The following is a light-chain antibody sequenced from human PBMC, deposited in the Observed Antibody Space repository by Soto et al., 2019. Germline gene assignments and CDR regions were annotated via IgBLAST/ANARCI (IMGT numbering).Light chain of an antibody. CDR2: DAS. CDR3: QVRDVWPS. CDR1: QSVSTS. Sequence: IVLTQSPATLSLSPGERAAISCRASQSVSTSLAWYQHKPGQAPRLFIYDASKRAPGIPARFSGSGSGTDFTLTISSLEPEDFAVYYCQVRDVWPSFGQGTKV. J-gene: IGKJ1*01. V-gene: IGKV3-11*01.